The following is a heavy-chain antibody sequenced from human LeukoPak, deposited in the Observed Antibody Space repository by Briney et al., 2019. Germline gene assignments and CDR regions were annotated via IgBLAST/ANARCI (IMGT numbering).Heavy chain of an antibody. D-gene: IGHD6-13*01. J-gene: IGHJ4*02. CDR3: ARGLIAAAGTIFY. Sequence: SETLSLTCTVSGGSISNYYWSWIRQPPGKGLEWIGYIYYSGGTNYNPSLKSRVTISVDTSKNQFSLKLSSVTAADTAVYYCARGLIAAAGTIFYWGQGTLVTVSS. CDR2: IYYSGGT. V-gene: IGHV4-59*12. CDR1: GGSISNYY.